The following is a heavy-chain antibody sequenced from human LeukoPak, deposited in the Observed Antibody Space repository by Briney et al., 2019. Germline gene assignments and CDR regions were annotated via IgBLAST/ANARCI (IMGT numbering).Heavy chain of an antibody. CDR2: IYTSGST. CDR1: GGSFSGYY. J-gene: IGHJ3*02. Sequence: SETLSLTCAVYGGSFSGYYWSWIRQPAGKGLEWIGRIYTSGSTNYNPSLKSRVTMSVDTSKNQFSLKLSSVTAADTAVYYCARDRTVQYYDFWSGYYTIDAFDIWGQGTMVTVSS. D-gene: IGHD3-3*01. CDR3: ARDRTVQYYDFWSGYYTIDAFDI. V-gene: IGHV4-4*07.